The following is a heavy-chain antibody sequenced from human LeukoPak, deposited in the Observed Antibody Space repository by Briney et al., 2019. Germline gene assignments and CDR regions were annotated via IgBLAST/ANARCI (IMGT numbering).Heavy chain of an antibody. D-gene: IGHD3-10*01. CDR2: IYTSGST. CDR3: ARGSARSDRYFDY. Sequence: SETLSLTCTVSGGSISSSSYYWGWIRQPAGKGLEWIGRIYTSGSTNYNPSLKSRVTMSVDTSKNQFSLKLSSVTAADTAVYYCARGSARSDRYFDYWGQGTLVTVSS. J-gene: IGHJ4*02. V-gene: IGHV4-61*02. CDR1: GGSISSSSYY.